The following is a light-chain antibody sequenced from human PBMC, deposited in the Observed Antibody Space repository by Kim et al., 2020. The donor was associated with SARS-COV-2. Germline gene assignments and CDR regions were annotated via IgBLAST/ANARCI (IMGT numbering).Light chain of an antibody. Sequence: EIVLTQSPATLSLSPEERATLSCRASQSVSSYLAWYQQKPGQAPRLLIYDASNRATGIPARFSGSGSGTDFTLTISSLEPEDFAVYYCQQRSNWPPWTFGQGTKLEIK. J-gene: IGKJ1*01. CDR1: QSVSSY. CDR3: QQRSNWPPWT. CDR2: DAS. V-gene: IGKV3-11*01.